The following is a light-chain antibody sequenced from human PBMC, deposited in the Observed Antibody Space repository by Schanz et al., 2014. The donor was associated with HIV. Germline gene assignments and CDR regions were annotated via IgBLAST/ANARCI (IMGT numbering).Light chain of an antibody. V-gene: IGLV1-51*01. Sequence: QSVLTQPPSVSAAPGQKVTISCSGGSSNIGDYYVSWYQQVPGTAPRLLIYDNNRRPLEIPDRFSGSKSGTSATLAITGLQTGDEADYYCGTWDDDLSVVVFGGGTKLTVL. J-gene: IGLJ3*02. CDR1: SSNIGDYY. CDR2: DNN. CDR3: GTWDDDLSVVV.